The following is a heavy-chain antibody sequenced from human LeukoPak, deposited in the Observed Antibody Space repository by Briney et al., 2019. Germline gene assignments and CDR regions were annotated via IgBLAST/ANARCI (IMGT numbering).Heavy chain of an antibody. V-gene: IGHV1-2*02. D-gene: IGHD3-10*01. Sequence: GASVKVSCKASGYTFTGYYMHWVRQAPGQGLEWMGWINPNSGGTNYAQKFQGRVTMTRDASISTAYMELSRLRSDDTAVYYCARVVRLWFGEARYYYYMDVWGKGTTVTVSS. J-gene: IGHJ6*03. CDR3: ARVVRLWFGEARYYYYMDV. CDR2: INPNSGGT. CDR1: GYTFTGYY.